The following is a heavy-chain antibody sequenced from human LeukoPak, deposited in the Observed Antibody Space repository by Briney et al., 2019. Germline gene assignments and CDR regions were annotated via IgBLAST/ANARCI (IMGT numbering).Heavy chain of an antibody. CDR2: ISSSSSTI. V-gene: IGHV3-48*04. D-gene: IGHD4-17*01. CDR1: GFTFSSYS. Sequence: GGSLRLSCAASGFTFSSYSMNWVRQAPGKGLEWVSYISSSSSTIYYADSVKGRFTISRDNAKNSLYLQMNSLRAEDTAVYYCAKGGPDGDYVGIPFDYWGQGTLVTVSS. CDR3: AKGGPDGDYVGIPFDY. J-gene: IGHJ4*02.